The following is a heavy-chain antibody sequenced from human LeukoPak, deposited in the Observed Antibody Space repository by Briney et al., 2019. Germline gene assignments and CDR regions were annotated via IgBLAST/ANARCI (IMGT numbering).Heavy chain of an antibody. D-gene: IGHD3-16*01. CDR1: GFTFSSYA. J-gene: IGHJ3*01. CDR2: ISYDGSNK. V-gene: IGHV3-30*01. Sequence: GGSLRLSCAASGFTFSSYAMHWVRQAPGKGLEWVAVISYDGSNKYYADSVKGRFTISRDNSKNTLYLQMNSLRAEDTAVYYCARYDLGSLWGQGTMVTVSS. CDR3: ARYDLGSL.